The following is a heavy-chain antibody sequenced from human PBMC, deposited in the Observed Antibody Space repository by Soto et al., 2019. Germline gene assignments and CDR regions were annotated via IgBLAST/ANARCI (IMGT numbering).Heavy chain of an antibody. Sequence: LSLTCGVSGGSLSGATYSWNWIRQPPGKGLEWIGYIFPSGTTYYNPSLKSRVTISIDVSKNQFSLSLRSLTAADTAAYYCARSREFDYWSQGTLVTVSS. CDR3: ARSREFDY. J-gene: IGHJ4*02. V-gene: IGHV4-30-2*01. CDR2: IFPSGTT. CDR1: GGSLSGATYS.